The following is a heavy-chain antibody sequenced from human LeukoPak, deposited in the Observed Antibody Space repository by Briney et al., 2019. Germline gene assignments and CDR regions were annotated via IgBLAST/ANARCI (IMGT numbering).Heavy chain of an antibody. D-gene: IGHD2/OR15-2a*01. Sequence: PGGSLRLSCAVSGFTFSSYWMSWVRQAPGKGLEWVANIKQDGSEEYYVDSVKGRFTISRDNAKNSLYLQMNSLRAEDTAVYYCARDGRNIYYYYYYMDVWGKGTTVTVSS. V-gene: IGHV3-7*01. CDR1: GFTFSSYW. J-gene: IGHJ6*03. CDR3: ARDGRNIYYYYYYMDV. CDR2: IKQDGSEE.